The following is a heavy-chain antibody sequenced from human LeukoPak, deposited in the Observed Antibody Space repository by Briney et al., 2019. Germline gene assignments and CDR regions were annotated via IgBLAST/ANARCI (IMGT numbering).Heavy chain of an antibody. J-gene: IGHJ4*02. V-gene: IGHV3-74*01. CDR1: GFTFSSYW. Sequence: GGSLRLSCAASGFTFSSYWMHWVRQAPGKGLVWVSRINSDGSSTTYADSVKDRFTISRDNAKNTLYLQMNSLRAEDTAVYYCARVEPIRLLVDYWGQGTLVTVSS. D-gene: IGHD3-3*01. CDR3: ARVEPIRLLVDY. CDR2: INSDGSST.